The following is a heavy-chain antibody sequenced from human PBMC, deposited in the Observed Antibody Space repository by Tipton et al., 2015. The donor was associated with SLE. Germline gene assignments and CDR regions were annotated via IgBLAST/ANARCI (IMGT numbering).Heavy chain of an antibody. CDR2: IRYDGSNK. V-gene: IGHV3-30*02. Sequence: SLRLSCAASGFTFSSYGMHWVRQAPGKGLEWVAFIRYDGSNKYYADSVKGRFTISRDNSKNTLYLQMNSLRGEDTAVYYCARGSPIAAAGPEDYWGQGTLVTVSS. CDR3: ARGSPIAAAGPEDY. J-gene: IGHJ4*02. D-gene: IGHD6-13*01. CDR1: GFTFSSYG.